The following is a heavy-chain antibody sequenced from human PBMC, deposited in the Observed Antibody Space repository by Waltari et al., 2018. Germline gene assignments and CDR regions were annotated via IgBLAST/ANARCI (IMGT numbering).Heavy chain of an antibody. CDR3: ARGRDYDYVWGSYRYPLDY. D-gene: IGHD3-16*02. Sequence: QVQLQQWGAGLLKPSETLSLTCAVYGGSFSGYYWSWILQPLGKGLEWIGEINHSGSTNYNPSLKSRVTISVDTSKNQFSLKLSSVTAADTAVYYCARGRDYDYVWGSYRYPLDYWGQGTLVTVSS. J-gene: IGHJ4*02. V-gene: IGHV4-34*01. CDR2: INHSGST. CDR1: GGSFSGYY.